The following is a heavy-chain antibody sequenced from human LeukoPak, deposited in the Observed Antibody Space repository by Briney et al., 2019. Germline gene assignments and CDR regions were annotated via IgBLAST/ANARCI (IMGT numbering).Heavy chain of an antibody. CDR2: ISPNNGHT. J-gene: IGHJ4*02. D-gene: IGHD3-10*01. CDR3: ARDYRYYYGSGKYFPFDY. V-gene: IGHV1-18*01. Sequence: ASVKVSCKASGYSFTKYGINWVRHVPGQGLEWMGWISPNNGHTNYAQNFQGRVTVTTDTSTSTAYMELRSLTSGDTAVYYCARDYRYYYGSGKYFPFDYWGQGTLVTVSS. CDR1: GYSFTKYG.